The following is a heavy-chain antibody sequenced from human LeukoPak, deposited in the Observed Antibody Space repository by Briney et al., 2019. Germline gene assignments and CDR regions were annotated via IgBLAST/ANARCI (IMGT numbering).Heavy chain of an antibody. V-gene: IGHV3-30*02. CDR3: AKVRYCSGVNCYPDDN. CDR1: GFTFSTYG. CDR2: VRYDGSNK. D-gene: IGHD2-15*01. J-gene: IGHJ4*02. Sequence: GGSLRLSCAASGFTFSTYGMHWVRQAPGKGLEWVAVVRYDGSNKYYADFVKGRFTISRDNSKNMLYLEMNSLSTEDTAVYYCAKVRYCSGVNCYPDDNWGQGTLVTVSS.